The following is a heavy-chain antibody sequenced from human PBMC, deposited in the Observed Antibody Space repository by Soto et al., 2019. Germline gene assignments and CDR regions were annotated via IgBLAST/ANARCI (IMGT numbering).Heavy chain of an antibody. D-gene: IGHD1-26*01. CDR3: ARELASSGSPLDY. Sequence: QVKLQESGPGLVKPSQTLSLTCTVSGGSISSGDYYWSWIRQPPGKGLEWIGYIYYSGSTYYNPSLKSRVTISVDTSKNQFSLKLSSVTAADTAVYYCARELASSGSPLDYWGQGTLVTVSS. CDR2: IYYSGST. V-gene: IGHV4-30-4*01. CDR1: GGSISSGDYY. J-gene: IGHJ4*02.